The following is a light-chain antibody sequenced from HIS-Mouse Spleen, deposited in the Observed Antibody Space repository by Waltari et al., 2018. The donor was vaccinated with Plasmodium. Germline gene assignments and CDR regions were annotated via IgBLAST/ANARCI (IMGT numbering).Light chain of an antibody. CDR2: KAS. CDR3: QQYNSYSWT. V-gene: IGKV1-5*03. J-gene: IGKJ1*01. Sequence: DIQMTQSPSPLSASVGARVTIPCRASQSTSSWLALYQQKPGKAPKLLIYKASSLESGVPSRFSGSGSGTEFTLTISSLQPDDFATYYCQQYNSYSWTFGQGTKVEIK. CDR1: QSTSSW.